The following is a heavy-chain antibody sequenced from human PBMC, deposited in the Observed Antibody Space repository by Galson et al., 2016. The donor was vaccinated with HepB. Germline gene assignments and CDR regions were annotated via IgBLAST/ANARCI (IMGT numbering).Heavy chain of an antibody. CDR2: IYYSGST. Sequence: TLSLTCTVSGGSISNGDYYWSWIRQPPGKGLEWIGYIYYSGSTYYNPSLKSRVTISVDTSKNQFSLKLSSVTAADTAVYYCARERPTYCSSTSCYFGWFDPWGQGTLVTVSS. J-gene: IGHJ5*02. CDR1: GGSISNGDYY. V-gene: IGHV4-30-4*01. CDR3: ARERPTYCSSTSCYFGWFDP. D-gene: IGHD2-2*01.